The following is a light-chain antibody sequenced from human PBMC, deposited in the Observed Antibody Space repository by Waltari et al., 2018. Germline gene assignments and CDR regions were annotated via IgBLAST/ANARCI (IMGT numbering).Light chain of an antibody. CDR2: AAS. J-gene: IGKJ1*01. Sequence: DIQMTQSPSSLSASVGDRVTITCRASQSISSYLNWYQQKPGKAPKLLIYAASSLQSGVPSRFSGSGSWTDFTLTISSPQPEDFATYYCQQSYSTPVTFGQGTKVEIK. CDR1: QSISSY. CDR3: QQSYSTPVT. V-gene: IGKV1-39*01.